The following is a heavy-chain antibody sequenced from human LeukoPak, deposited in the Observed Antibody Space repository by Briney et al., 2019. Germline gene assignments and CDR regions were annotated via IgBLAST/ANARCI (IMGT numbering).Heavy chain of an antibody. J-gene: IGHJ5*02. Sequence: SVKVSCKASGYTFTGYYMHWVRQAPGQGLEWMGGIIPIFGTANYAQKFQGRVTITADESTSTAYMELSSLRSEDTAVYYCASSTTLGVVVAVRSWFDPWGQGTLVTVSS. V-gene: IGHV1-69*13. CDR2: IIPIFGTA. CDR3: ASSTTLGVVVAVRSWFDP. CDR1: GYTFTGYY. D-gene: IGHD2-15*01.